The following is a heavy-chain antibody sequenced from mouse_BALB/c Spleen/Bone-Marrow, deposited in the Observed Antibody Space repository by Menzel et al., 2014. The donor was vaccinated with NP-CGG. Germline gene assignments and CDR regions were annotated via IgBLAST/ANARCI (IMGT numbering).Heavy chain of an antibody. Sequence: EVKVVESGGGLVQPGSSLRLSCATSGFTFTDYYMNWVRQPPGKALEWLVFIRNKANGYTTEFSASVKGRFTISRDNSQSILYLQMNTLRAEDSATYYCARYDGYSDNAMDYWGQGTSVTVSS. CDR2: IRNKANGYTT. D-gene: IGHD2-3*01. CDR3: ARYDGYSDNAMDY. CDR1: GFTFTDYY. V-gene: IGHV7-3*02. J-gene: IGHJ4*01.